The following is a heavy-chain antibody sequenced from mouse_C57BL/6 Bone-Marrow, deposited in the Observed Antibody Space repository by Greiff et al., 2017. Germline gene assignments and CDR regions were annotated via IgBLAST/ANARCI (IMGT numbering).Heavy chain of an antibody. Sequence: VQLQQSGAELVRPGASVTLSCKASGYTFTDYEMHWVKQTPVHGLEWIGVIDPETGGTAYNQKFKGKAILTADKSSSTAYMELRSLTSEDSAVYYCTRVNTTVAPYYFDYWGQGTTLTVSS. CDR1: GYTFTDYE. CDR2: IDPETGGT. CDR3: TRVNTTVAPYYFDY. J-gene: IGHJ2*01. D-gene: IGHD1-1*01. V-gene: IGHV1-15*01.